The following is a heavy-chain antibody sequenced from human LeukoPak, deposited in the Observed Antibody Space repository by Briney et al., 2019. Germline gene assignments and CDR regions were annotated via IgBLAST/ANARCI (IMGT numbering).Heavy chain of an antibody. D-gene: IGHD6-13*01. V-gene: IGHV1-46*01. CDR3: ARDRSTAAAGRSWYFDL. CDR1: GYTFTSYY. J-gene: IGHJ2*01. Sequence: ASVKVSCKASGYTFTSYYMHWVRQAPGQGLEWMGIINPSGGSTSYAQNFQGRVTMTSDMSTSTIYMELSNLRSEDTAIYYCARDRSTAAAGRSWYFDLWGRGTLVTVSS. CDR2: INPSGGST.